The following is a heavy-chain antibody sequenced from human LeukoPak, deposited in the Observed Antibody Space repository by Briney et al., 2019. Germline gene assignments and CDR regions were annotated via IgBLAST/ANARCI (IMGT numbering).Heavy chain of an antibody. D-gene: IGHD1/OR15-1a*01. V-gene: IGHV4-61*02. CDR2: IYTSGST. CDR3: GRDTGTTRFDY. J-gene: IGHJ4*02. Sequence: SETLSLTCTVSGGSISSGSYYWSWIRQPAGKGLEWIGRIYTSGSTNYNPSLKSRVTISVDTSKNQFSLKLSSVTAADTAVYYCGRDTGTTRFDYWGQGTLVTVSS. CDR1: GGSISSGSYY.